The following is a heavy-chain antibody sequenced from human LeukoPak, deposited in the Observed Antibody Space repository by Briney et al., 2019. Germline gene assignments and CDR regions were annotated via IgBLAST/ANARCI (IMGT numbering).Heavy chain of an antibody. Sequence: SETLSLTCTLSGGSISTYYRSWIRQPPGKGLEWIGYIHHSGSTNYNPSLKSRVTISVDTSKNQFSLKLSSVTAADTAVYYCARGGGYASPIGYWGQGALVTVSS. J-gene: IGHJ4*02. CDR2: IHHSGST. CDR3: ARGGGYASPIGY. CDR1: GGSISTYY. D-gene: IGHD5-12*01. V-gene: IGHV4-59*01.